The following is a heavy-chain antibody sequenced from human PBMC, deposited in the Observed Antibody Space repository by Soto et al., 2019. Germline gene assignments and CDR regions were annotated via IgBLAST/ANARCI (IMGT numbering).Heavy chain of an antibody. CDR2: IKSDGSGT. CDR3: ASEWMRSGWLVDS. V-gene: IGHV3-74*01. Sequence: EVQLVESGGGFVQPGGSLRLSCAASGFTFTSHWMHWVRQAPDTGLVWVSRIKSDGSGTIYAVSGKGRFTISRDNSKNALYLPMISPRAGGTAVLYCASEWMRSGWLVDSWGQGTVV. J-gene: IGHJ4*02. CDR1: GFTFTSHW. D-gene: IGHD3-10*01.